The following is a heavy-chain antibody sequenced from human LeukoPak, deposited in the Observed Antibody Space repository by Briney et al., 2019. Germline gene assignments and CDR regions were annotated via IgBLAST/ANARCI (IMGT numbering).Heavy chain of an antibody. V-gene: IGHV3-21*01. Sequence: GGSLRLSCAASGFTFSSYNMNWVRQAPGKGLEWVSSISSSRSYISYADSVKGRFTISRDNAKNSLYLQMNSLRAEDTAVYYCARVMGRYCSSTSCYVDYWGQGTLVTVSS. CDR2: ISSSRSYI. J-gene: IGHJ4*02. D-gene: IGHD2-2*01. CDR1: GFTFSSYN. CDR3: ARVMGRYCSSTSCYVDY.